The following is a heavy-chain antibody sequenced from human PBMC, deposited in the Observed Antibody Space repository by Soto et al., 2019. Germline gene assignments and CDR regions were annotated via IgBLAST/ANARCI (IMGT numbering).Heavy chain of an antibody. CDR2: IYYSGST. CDR1: GGSISSYY. V-gene: IGHV4-59*01. D-gene: IGHD4-17*01. Sequence: SETLSLTCTVSGGSISSYYWSWIRQPPGKGLEWIGYIYYSGSTNYNPSLKSRVTISVDTSKNQFSLKLSSVTAADTAVYYCAAHYGDYVGFDYWGQGTLVTVSS. J-gene: IGHJ4*02. CDR3: AAHYGDYVGFDY.